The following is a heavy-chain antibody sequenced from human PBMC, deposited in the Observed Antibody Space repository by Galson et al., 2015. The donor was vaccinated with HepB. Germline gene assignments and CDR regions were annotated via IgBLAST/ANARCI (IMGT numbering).Heavy chain of an antibody. CDR3: ATVRGYSYGYDY. J-gene: IGHJ4*02. CDR1: GFTFSSSI. Sequence: LRLSCAASGFTFSSSIMNWVRQAPGKGLEWVSYISISSSTIYYADPVKGRFTISRDNAKNSLYLQMNSLRDDDTAVYYCATVRGYSYGYDYWGQGTLVTVSS. CDR2: ISISSSTI. D-gene: IGHD5-18*01. V-gene: IGHV3-48*02.